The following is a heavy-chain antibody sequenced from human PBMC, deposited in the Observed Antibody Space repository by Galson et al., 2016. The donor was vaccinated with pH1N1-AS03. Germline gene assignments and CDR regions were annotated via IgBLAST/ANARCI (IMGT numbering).Heavy chain of an antibody. CDR2: ITGTSGTT. J-gene: IGHJ4*02. CDR3: ARDSGRDTWTAYSFAS. V-gene: IGHV3-23*01. D-gene: IGHD1-1*01. Sequence: GLEWVATITGTSGTTYYADSVKGRFTVARENSRNTLYLQMNNLRAEDSALYYCARDSGRDTWTAYSFASWGQGALVTVSS.